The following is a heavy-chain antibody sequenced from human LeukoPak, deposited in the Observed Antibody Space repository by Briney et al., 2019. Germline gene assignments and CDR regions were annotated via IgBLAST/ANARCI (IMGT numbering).Heavy chain of an antibody. J-gene: IGHJ4*02. D-gene: IGHD3-22*01. V-gene: IGHV3-53*01. Sequence: AGGSLRLSCAACGFTVSSNYMSWVRQAPGKGLEWVSVIYSGGSTYYADSVKGRFTISRDNSKNTLYLQMNSLRAEDTAVYYCAREGQDSSGYKHFDYWGQGTLVTVSS. CDR2: IYSGGST. CDR3: AREGQDSSGYKHFDY. CDR1: GFTVSSNY.